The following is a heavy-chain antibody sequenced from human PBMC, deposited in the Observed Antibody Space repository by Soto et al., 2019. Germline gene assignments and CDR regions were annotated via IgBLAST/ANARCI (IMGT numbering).Heavy chain of an antibody. J-gene: IGHJ4*02. Sequence: QVQLVQSGAEVKKPGSSVKVSCKASGGTFSSYAISWVRQAPGQGLEWMGGIIPIFGTANYAQKFQGRVKITADESTSTAYMELISLRSEDTAVYYCARQVNYDYVWGSYRAYFDYWGQGTLVTVSS. CDR3: ARQVNYDYVWGSYRAYFDY. D-gene: IGHD3-16*02. CDR2: IIPIFGTA. V-gene: IGHV1-69*01. CDR1: GGTFSSYA.